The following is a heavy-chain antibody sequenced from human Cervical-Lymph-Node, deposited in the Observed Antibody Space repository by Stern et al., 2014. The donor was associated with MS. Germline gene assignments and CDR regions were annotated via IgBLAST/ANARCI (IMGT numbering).Heavy chain of an antibody. CDR3: ASGRLGSPGSYY. CDR1: EFSFSSLW. J-gene: IGHJ4*02. V-gene: IGHV3-7*01. D-gene: IGHD3-10*01. Sequence: EVQLVESGGGLVQPGGSLRLSCVASEFSFSSLWMSWVRQAPGKGLEWVANIKEDGSEKHYVGSVKGRFTISRDNAKNSLYLQMNSLRAEDTAVYYCASGRLGSPGSYYWGQGTLVTVSS. CDR2: IKEDGSEK.